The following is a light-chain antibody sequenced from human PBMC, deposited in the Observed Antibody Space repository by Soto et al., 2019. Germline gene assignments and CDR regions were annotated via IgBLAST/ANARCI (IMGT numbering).Light chain of an antibody. CDR2: SAS. CDR3: QHDNSCALT. V-gene: IGKV1-12*01. J-gene: IGKJ4*01. CDR1: QDINKW. Sequence: SSVSASVGYRVTIAFRAIQDINKWLAWYQQKPGTAPKLLIYSASSLYTGVPSRFSGSGSVTDFTLTIRGLYPEEFSPYNCQHDNSCALTFCGGTKVDNK.